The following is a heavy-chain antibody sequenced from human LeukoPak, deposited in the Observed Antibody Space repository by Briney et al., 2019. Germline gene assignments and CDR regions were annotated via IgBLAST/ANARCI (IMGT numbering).Heavy chain of an antibody. J-gene: IGHJ4*02. CDR3: ARGEITMVRGAPDSY. D-gene: IGHD3-10*01. CDR2: INPSGGST. V-gene: IGHV1-46*01. CDR1: GYTFTSYY. Sequence: ASVKVSCKASGYTFTSYYMHWVRQAPGQGLEWMGIINPSGGSTSYAQKFQGRVTMTRDTSTSTVYMELSSLRSEDTAVYYCARGEITMVRGAPDSYWGQGTLVTVSS.